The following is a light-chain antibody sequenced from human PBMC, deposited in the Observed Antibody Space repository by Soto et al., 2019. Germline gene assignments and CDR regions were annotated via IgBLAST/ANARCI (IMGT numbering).Light chain of an antibody. J-gene: IGKJ1*01. CDR1: QSLLHSNGNIY. CDR2: LGS. CDR3: MQAVQAPRT. Sequence: DIVLTQSPLSLPVTPGEPASISCRSSQSLLHSNGNIYLDWYLQKPGQSPHLLIYLGSIRASGAPDRFSGSGSGTDFTLKITRVEAEDVGVYYCMQAVQAPRTFGLGTKVEIK. V-gene: IGKV2-28*01.